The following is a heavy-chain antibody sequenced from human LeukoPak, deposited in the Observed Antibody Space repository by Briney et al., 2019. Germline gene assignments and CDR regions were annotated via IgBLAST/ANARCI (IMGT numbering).Heavy chain of an antibody. J-gene: IGHJ4*02. CDR3: AKAYGGVSRQNFDN. V-gene: IGHV3-23*01. CDR1: GFTFSSYA. D-gene: IGHD3-16*01. CDR2: ISGSGGST. Sequence: GGSLRLSCAASGFTFSSYAMSWVRQAPGKGLEWVSAISGSGGSTYFADSVKGRFTVSKDNSKNILYLQLSSLRAEDTAVYYCAKAYGGVSRQNFDNWGQGTLVTVSS.